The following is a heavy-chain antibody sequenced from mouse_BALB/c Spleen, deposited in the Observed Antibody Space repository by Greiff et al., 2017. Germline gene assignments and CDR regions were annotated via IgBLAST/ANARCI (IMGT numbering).Heavy chain of an antibody. V-gene: IGHV5-9-4*01. CDR3: ARDERAMDY. CDR2: ISSGGSYT. J-gene: IGHJ4*01. Sequence: EVKVEESGGGLVKPGGSLKLSCAASGFTFSSYAMSWVRQSPEKRLEWVAEISSGGSYTYYPDTVTGRFTISRDNAKNTLYLEMSSLRSEDTAMYYCARDERAMDYRGQGNSVTVSS. CDR1: GFTFSSYA.